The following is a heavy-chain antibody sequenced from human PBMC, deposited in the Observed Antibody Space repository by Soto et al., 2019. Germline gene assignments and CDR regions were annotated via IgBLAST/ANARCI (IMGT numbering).Heavy chain of an antibody. D-gene: IGHD1-26*01. Sequence: EVQLLESGGGLVQPGGSLRLSCVASGFPFSVYAMSWVRQAPGKGLEWVAGINGGGGNTYYADSVRGRFTISRDNAQNSLFLQMNNLRVDDTAVYFCARAYLGRLPRRADYYYAMDVWGRGTTVTVSS. CDR3: ARAYLGRLPRRADYYYAMDV. CDR1: GFPFSVYA. J-gene: IGHJ6*02. CDR2: INGGGGNT. V-gene: IGHV3-23*01.